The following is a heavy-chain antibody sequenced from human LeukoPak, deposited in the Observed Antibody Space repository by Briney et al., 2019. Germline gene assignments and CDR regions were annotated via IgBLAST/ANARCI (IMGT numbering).Heavy chain of an antibody. CDR3: ARVVVVGAIRPTHNWFDP. V-gene: IGHV3-74*01. CDR2: INSDGSST. D-gene: IGHD1-26*01. J-gene: IGHJ5*02. Sequence: GGSLRLSCAASGFTFSSYWVHWVRQAPGKGLVWVSRINSDGSSTSYADSVKGRFTISRDNAKNTLYLQMNSLRAEDTAVYYCARVVVVGAIRPTHNWFDPWGQGTLVTVSS. CDR1: GFTFSSYW.